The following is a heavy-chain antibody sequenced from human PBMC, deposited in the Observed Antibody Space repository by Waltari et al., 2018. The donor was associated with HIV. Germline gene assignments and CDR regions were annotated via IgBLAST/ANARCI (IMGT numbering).Heavy chain of an antibody. CDR3: VRQRTVTTFSYYYLDV. V-gene: IGHV4-34*02. CDR1: GGSFNHYY. J-gene: IGHJ6*03. Sequence: QVQLQQWGAGLVKPSDTLSLTCAVSGGSFNHYYWNWIRQSPGKGLRWIGKINQSGRTNYNPSLGSRVTMSVDTSKNQFSLKVTSMTAADSAVYYCVRQRTVTTFSYYYLDVWGKGTTVTVSS. D-gene: IGHD4-4*01. CDR2: INQSGRT.